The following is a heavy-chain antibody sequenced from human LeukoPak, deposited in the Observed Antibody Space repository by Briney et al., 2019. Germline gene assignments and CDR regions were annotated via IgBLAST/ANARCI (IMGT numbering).Heavy chain of an antibody. V-gene: IGHV1-2*06. CDR3: ARGGPTYGSKYIWFAP. D-gene: IGHD4/OR15-4a*01. CDR1: GYTFTGYY. Sequence: ASVKVSCKASGYTFTGYYVHWVRQAPGQGLEWMGRINPNSGGTNYAQKFQGRVTMTRDTSISTAYVELSRLRSDDTAVYYCARGGPTYGSKYIWFAPWGQGTLVTVSS. CDR2: INPNSGGT. J-gene: IGHJ5*02.